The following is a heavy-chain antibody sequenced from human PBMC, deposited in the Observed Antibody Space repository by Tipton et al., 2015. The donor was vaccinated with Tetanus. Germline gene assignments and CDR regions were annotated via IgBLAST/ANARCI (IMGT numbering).Heavy chain of an antibody. V-gene: IGHV4-30-4*01. Sequence: GEALSNGDYYWSWIRQPPGKGLESIGYIYYSGSTYYNPSLKSRVTISVDTSKNQFSLRLSSVTAADTAVYYCATDRRGPGEVRGLDNWGQGTLVTVSS. CDR2: IYYSGST. D-gene: IGHD3-10*01. CDR1: GEALSNGDYY. J-gene: IGHJ4*02. CDR3: ATDRRGPGEVRGLDN.